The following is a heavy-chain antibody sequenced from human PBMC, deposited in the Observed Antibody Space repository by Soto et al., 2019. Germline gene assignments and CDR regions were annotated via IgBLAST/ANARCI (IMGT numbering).Heavy chain of an antibody. CDR2: INPGGGST. J-gene: IGHJ4*02. V-gene: IGHV1-46*01. D-gene: IGHD1-1*01. Sequence: QVQLVQSGAEVKKPGASVKVSCKASGYTFTSYYMHWVREAPGQGIDWMGIINPGGGSTGYAQKLQGRVTMTRDTSTSTVYMELSRLRSEDTAVYHCARKGNWNQFEYWGQGPLVTVS. CDR3: ARKGNWNQFEY. CDR1: GYTFTSYY.